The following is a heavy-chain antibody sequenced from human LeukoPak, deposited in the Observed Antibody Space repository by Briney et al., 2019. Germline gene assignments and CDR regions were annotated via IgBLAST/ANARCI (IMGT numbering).Heavy chain of an antibody. CDR3: ARDRGTWNDDGFDY. V-gene: IGHV4-38-2*02. CDR1: GYSISSDY. CDR2: IYHSGST. Sequence: SETLSLTCTVSGYSISSDYWGWIRQPPGKGLEWIGSIYHSGSTYYNPSLKSRVTMSVDTSKNQFSLKLSSVTAADTAVYYCARDRGTWNDDGFDYWGQGTLVTVSS. J-gene: IGHJ4*02. D-gene: IGHD1-1*01.